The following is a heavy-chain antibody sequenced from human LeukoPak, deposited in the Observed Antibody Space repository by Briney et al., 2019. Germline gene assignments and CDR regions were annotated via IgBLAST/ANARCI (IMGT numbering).Heavy chain of an antibody. Sequence: PGGSLRLSCAASGFTVRNTYMNWVRQAPGKGLEWVSVIYSGGGTYYADSVKGRFTIPRDNSKNTLYLQMNSLRAEDTAVYYCVRDDRRYGDYGYFDYWGQGTLVTVSS. D-gene: IGHD4-17*01. J-gene: IGHJ4*02. CDR2: IYSGGGT. CDR1: GFTVRNTY. CDR3: VRDDRRYGDYGYFDY. V-gene: IGHV3-66*01.